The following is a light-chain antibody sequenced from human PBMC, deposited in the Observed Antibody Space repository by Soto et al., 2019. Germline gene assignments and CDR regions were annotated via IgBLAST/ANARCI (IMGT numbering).Light chain of an antibody. CDR3: AAWDDSLNGLV. CDR2: SNN. Sequence: QLVLTQPPSASGTPGQRVSISCSGGSFNIGSNAVNWYQQLPGTAPKLLIYSNNQRPSGVPDRFSGSRSGTSASLAISGLQSDDEADYYCAAWDDSLNGLVFGGGTKLTVL. CDR1: SFNIGSNA. V-gene: IGLV1-44*01. J-gene: IGLJ2*01.